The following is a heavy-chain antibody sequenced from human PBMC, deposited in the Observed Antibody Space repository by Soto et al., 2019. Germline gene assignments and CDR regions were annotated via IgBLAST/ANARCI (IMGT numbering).Heavy chain of an antibody. J-gene: IGHJ5*02. CDR3: ARGLDDCDYNWFDP. CDR2: IYHSGRT. D-gene: IGHD2-21*02. CDR1: GGSISSSNW. Sequence: QVQLQESGPGLVKPSGTLSLTCAVSGGSISSSNWWSWVRQPPVKGLEWIGEIYHSGRTNYNPSLKSRVTISVDKSQNQYSLQLSSVTAADTAVYYCARGLDDCDYNWFDPWGKGTLLTVSS. V-gene: IGHV4-4*02.